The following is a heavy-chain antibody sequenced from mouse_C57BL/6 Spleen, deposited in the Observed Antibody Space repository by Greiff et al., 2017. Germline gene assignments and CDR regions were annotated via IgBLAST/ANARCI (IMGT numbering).Heavy chain of an antibody. J-gene: IGHJ3*01. V-gene: IGHV1-62-2*01. CDR3: ARHEGELGSFAD. Sequence: VQLQESGAELVKPGASVKLSCKASGYTFTEYTIHWVKQRSGQGLEWIGWFYPGSGSIKYNEKFKDKATLTADKSSSTVYMELSRLTAEASAVYFWARHEGELGSFADWGQGTRVTVSA. CDR2: FYPGSGSI. CDR1: GYTFTEYT. D-gene: IGHD4-1*01.